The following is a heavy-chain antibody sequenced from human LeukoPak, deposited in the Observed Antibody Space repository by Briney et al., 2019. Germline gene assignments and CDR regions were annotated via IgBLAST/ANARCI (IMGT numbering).Heavy chain of an antibody. CDR1: GFTFSSYA. V-gene: IGHV3-30-3*02. Sequence: GGSLRLSCAASGFTFSSYAMHWVRQAPGKGLEWVAVISYDGSNKYYADSVKGRFTISRDNSKNTLYLQMNSLRAEDTAVYYCAKFSVSTGYQDWGQGTLVTVSS. D-gene: IGHD3-9*01. CDR2: ISYDGSNK. CDR3: AKFSVSTGYQD. J-gene: IGHJ4*02.